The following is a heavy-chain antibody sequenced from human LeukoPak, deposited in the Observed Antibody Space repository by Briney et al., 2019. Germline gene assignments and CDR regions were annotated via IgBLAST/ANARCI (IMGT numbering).Heavy chain of an antibody. CDR1: GYTFTSYG. J-gene: IGHJ6*03. CDR3: ARDSQRFGELLSTWGAQYYYYYYMDV. D-gene: IGHD3-10*01. Sequence: ASVKVSCKASGYTFTSYGISWVRQAPGQGLEWMGWISAYNGNTNYAQKLQGRVTMTTDTSTSTAYMELRSLRSDDTAVYYCARDSQRFGELLSTWGAQYYYYYYMDVWGKGTTVTVSS. CDR2: ISAYNGNT. V-gene: IGHV1-18*01.